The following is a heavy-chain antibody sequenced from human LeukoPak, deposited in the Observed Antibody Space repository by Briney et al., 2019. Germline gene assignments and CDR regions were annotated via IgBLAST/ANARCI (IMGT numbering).Heavy chain of an antibody. CDR2: ISYDGSNK. V-gene: IGHV3-30*03. CDR3: ARPGIAAAGTGYFDY. J-gene: IGHJ4*02. Sequence: PGRSLRLSCAASGFTFSSYGMHWVRQAPGKGLEWVAVISYDGSNKYYADSVKGRFTISRDNSKNTLYLQMNSLRAEDTAVYYCARPGIAAAGTGYFDYWGQGTLVTVPS. D-gene: IGHD6-13*01. CDR1: GFTFSSYG.